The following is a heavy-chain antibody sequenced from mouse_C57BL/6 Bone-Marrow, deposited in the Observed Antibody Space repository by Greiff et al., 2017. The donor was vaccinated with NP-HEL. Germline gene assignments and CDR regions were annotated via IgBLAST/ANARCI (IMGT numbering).Heavy chain of an antibody. D-gene: IGHD2-1*01. CDR2: INSDGGST. CDR1: EYEFPSHD. Sequence: EVMLVESGGGLVQPGESLKLSCESNEYEFPSHDMSWVRKTPEKRLELVAAINSDGGSTYYPDTMERRFIISRDNTKKTLYLQMSSLRSEDTALYYCARRGLYGNYPYYVDYWGQGTTLTVSS. CDR3: ARRGLYGNYPYYVDY. J-gene: IGHJ2*01. V-gene: IGHV5-2*01.